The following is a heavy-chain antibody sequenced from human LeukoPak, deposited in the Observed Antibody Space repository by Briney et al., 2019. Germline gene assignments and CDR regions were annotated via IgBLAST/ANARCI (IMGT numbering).Heavy chain of an antibody. V-gene: IGHV4-4*02. CDR3: ARGSPLLRWPDY. CDR2: IYHSGST. CDR1: GGSISSSNW. D-gene: IGHD4-23*01. J-gene: IGHJ4*02. Sequence: SSETLSLTCAVSGGSISSSNWWSWVRQPPGKGLEWIGEIYHSGSTNYNPSLKSRVTISVDRSKNQFSLKLSSVTAADTAVYYCARGSPLLRWPDYWGQGTLVTVSS.